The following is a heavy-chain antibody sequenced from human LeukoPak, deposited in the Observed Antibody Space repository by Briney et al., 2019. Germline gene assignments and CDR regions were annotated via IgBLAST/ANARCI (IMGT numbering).Heavy chain of an antibody. J-gene: IGHJ4*02. CDR3: ARDASIAADEDDY. Sequence: PGGSLRLSCAASGFTFSDYYMSWIRQAPGKGLGWVSYISSSGSTIYYADSVKGRFTISRDNAKNSLYLQMNSLRAEDTAVYYCARDASIAADEDDYWGQGTLVTVSS. CDR2: ISSSGSTI. D-gene: IGHD6-13*01. CDR1: GFTFSDYY. V-gene: IGHV3-11*04.